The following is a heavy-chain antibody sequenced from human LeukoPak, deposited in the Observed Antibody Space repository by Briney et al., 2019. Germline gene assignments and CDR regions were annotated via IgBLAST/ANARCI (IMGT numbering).Heavy chain of an antibody. J-gene: IGHJ4*02. CDR2: MNPNSGNT. Sequence: ASVKVSCKASGYTFTSYDINWVRQANGQGLEWMGWMNPNSGNTGYAQKFQGRVTMTRNTSISTAYMELSSLRSEDTAVYYCARWGADYDSSGFLDYFDYWGQGTLVTVSS. D-gene: IGHD3-22*01. CDR3: ARWGADYDSSGFLDYFDY. V-gene: IGHV1-8*01. CDR1: GYTFTSYD.